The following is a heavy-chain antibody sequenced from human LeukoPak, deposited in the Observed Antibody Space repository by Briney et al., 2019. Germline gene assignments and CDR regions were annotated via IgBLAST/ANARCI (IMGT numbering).Heavy chain of an antibody. Sequence: PGGSLRLSCAASGFTFSSYAMSWVRQAPGKGLEWVSAISGSGGSTYYADSVKGRFTISRDNSKNTLYLQINSLRAEDTSVYYCARVNLGLSSGWYPYFDYWGQGTLVTVSS. CDR2: ISGSGGST. J-gene: IGHJ4*02. D-gene: IGHD6-19*01. CDR1: GFTFSSYA. CDR3: ARVNLGLSSGWYPYFDY. V-gene: IGHV3-23*01.